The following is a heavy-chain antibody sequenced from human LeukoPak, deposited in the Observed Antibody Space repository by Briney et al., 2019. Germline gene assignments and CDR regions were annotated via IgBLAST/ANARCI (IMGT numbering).Heavy chain of an antibody. CDR1: VDTFSSYA. CDR3: AKEAVVAVAGTLDYYYGMDV. CDR2: ISGSGGST. J-gene: IGHJ6*02. D-gene: IGHD6-19*01. V-gene: IGHV3-23*01. Sequence: GGSLRLSCAASVDTFSSYAMSWVRQAPGKGLEWVSAISGSGGSTYCADSMKGRLTISRDNSKNTLYLQMNSLRDEDTAVYYCAKEAVVAVAGTLDYYYGMDVWGQGTTVAVSS.